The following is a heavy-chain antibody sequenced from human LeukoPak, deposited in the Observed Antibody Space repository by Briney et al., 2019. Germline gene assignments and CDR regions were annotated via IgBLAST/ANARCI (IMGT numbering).Heavy chain of an antibody. CDR1: GDSVSSNSAA. V-gene: IGHV6-1*01. CDR2: TYYRSNYYN. J-gene: IGHJ4*02. D-gene: IGHD6-19*01. Sequence: SQTLSLTCALSGDSVSSNSAAWNWIRQSPSRGLEWLGRTYYRSNYYNDYAVSVKSRISINPGTSKNQFSLQLNSVTPEDTAVYYCARENLAVAGTVTIDYWGQGTLVTVSS. CDR3: ARENLAVAGTVTIDY.